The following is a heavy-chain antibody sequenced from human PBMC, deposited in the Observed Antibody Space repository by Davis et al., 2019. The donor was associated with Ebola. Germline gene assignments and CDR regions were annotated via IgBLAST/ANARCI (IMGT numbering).Heavy chain of an antibody. V-gene: IGHV4-59*01. J-gene: IGHJ4*02. D-gene: IGHD3-22*01. CDR1: GGSISNSY. Sequence: MPGGSLRLSCTVSGGSISNSYWSWIRQPPGKGPEWIGYIHYSGHTHYNPSLESRVTISVDTSKNQFSLKLSSVTAADTAVYYCARVRDSSGYSINYFDYWGQGTLVTVSS. CDR3: ARVRDSSGYSINYFDY. CDR2: IHYSGHT.